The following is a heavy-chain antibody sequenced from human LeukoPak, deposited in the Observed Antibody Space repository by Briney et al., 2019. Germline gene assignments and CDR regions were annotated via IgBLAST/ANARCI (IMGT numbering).Heavy chain of an antibody. V-gene: IGHV1-8*01. CDR2: MNPNSGNT. Sequence: GASVKVSCKASGYTFTTYDINWVRQATGHGLEWMGWMNPNSGNTGYAQKFQGRVTMTRNTSVDTAYMELSSLRSEDTAVYYCARGYKPAYSTGWSIFDYWGQGTLVTVSS. CDR1: GYTFTTYD. J-gene: IGHJ4*02. D-gene: IGHD6-19*01. CDR3: ARGYKPAYSTGWSIFDY.